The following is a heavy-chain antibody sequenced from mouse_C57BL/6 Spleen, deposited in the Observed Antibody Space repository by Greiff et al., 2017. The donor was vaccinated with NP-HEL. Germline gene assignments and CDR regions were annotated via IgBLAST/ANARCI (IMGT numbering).Heavy chain of an antibody. CDR3: ARSAPSRGDYFDY. CDR2: IHPNSGST. V-gene: IGHV1-64*01. J-gene: IGHJ4*01. Sequence: QVQLKQPGAELVKPGASVKLSCKASGYTFTSYWMHWVKQRPGQGLEWIGMIHPNSGSTNYNEKFKSKATLTVDKSSSTAYMQLSSLTSEDSAVYYCARSAPSRGDYFDYWGQGTSVTVSS. D-gene: IGHD2-13*01. CDR1: GYTFTSYW.